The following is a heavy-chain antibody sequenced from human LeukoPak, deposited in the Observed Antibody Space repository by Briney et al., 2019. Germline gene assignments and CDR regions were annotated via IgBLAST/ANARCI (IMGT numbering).Heavy chain of an antibody. CDR3: ARGSITMVRGVITSFDY. D-gene: IGHD3-10*01. J-gene: IGHJ4*02. Sequence: SQTLSLTCAISGDSVSSSNAAWNWLRQSPSRGLEWLGRTYYRSKWYNDYAVSVKSRITINPDTSKNQFSLQLNSVTPEDTAVYYCARGSITMVRGVITSFDYWGQGTLVTVSS. CDR1: GDSVSSSNAA. V-gene: IGHV6-1*01. CDR2: TYYRSKWYN.